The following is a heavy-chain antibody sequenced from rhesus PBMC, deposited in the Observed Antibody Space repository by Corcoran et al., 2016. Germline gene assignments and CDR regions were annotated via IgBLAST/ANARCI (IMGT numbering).Heavy chain of an antibody. J-gene: IGHJ4*01. CDR2: IYGSGGST. D-gene: IGHD2-27*01. CDR3: ATRRSGTPFDY. Sequence: QVQLQESGPAVVKPSETLSLTCAVSGGSISSSNWWSWIRQSPGKGLECIWGIYGSGGSTEYNPSLKSRVTISIDTSKNQFSLKLSAGTAADTAVYYCATRRSGTPFDYWGQGVLVTVSS. CDR1: GGSISSSNW. V-gene: IGHV4-93*02.